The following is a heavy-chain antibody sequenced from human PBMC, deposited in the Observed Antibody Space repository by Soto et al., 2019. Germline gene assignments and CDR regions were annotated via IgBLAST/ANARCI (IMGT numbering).Heavy chain of an antibody. CDR1: GFTFSSYS. V-gene: IGHV3-21*01. J-gene: IGHJ6*02. Sequence: PGGSLRLSCAASGFTFSSYSMNWVRQAPGKGLEWVSSISSSSSYIYYADSVKGRFTISRDNAKNSLYLQMNSLRAEDTAVYYCARDKFRRQFYYYYGMDVWGQGTTVTVSS. CDR3: ARDKFRRQFYYYYGMDV. CDR2: ISSSSSYI. D-gene: IGHD4-4*01.